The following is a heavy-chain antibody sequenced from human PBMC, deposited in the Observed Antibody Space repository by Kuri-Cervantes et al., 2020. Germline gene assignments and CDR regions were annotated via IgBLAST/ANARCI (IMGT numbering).Heavy chain of an antibody. J-gene: IGHJ6*02. V-gene: IGHV3-74*03. Sequence: GESLKISCAASGFTFSSYWMHWVCQVPGKGLVWVSRIISDGRSATYADSVRGRFTISRDNAKNTLYLQMNSLTAEDTAVYYCARDRTYTMDVWGQGTTVTVSS. CDR2: IISDGRSA. CDR1: GFTFSSYW. CDR3: ARDRTYTMDV. D-gene: IGHD2-2*01.